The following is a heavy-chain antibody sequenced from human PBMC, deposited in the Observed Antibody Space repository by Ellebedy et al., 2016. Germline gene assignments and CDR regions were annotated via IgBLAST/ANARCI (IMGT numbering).Heavy chain of an antibody. CDR1: GFTFSSYA. D-gene: IGHD2-2*01. Sequence: GESLKISXAASGFTFSSYAMSWVRQAPGKGLEWVSAISGSGGSTYYADSVKGRFTISRDNSKNTLYLQMNSLRAEDTAVYYCAKNDIVVVPAAQLDYWGQGTLVTVSS. J-gene: IGHJ4*02. V-gene: IGHV3-23*01. CDR3: AKNDIVVVPAAQLDY. CDR2: ISGSGGST.